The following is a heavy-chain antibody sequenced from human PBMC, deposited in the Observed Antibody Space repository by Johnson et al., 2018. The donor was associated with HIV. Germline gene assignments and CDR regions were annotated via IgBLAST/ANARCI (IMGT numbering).Heavy chain of an antibody. Sequence: QVQLVESGGELVQPGRSLRLSCAASGFTFSYYGIHWVRQAPGKGLEWVAVISYAGSDKYYSDSVKGRFTISRDNSQNMVYLQMNSLRAEDTAVYYCARDGPHFFDSSGVREDAFDIWGPGTMVTVSS. D-gene: IGHD3-22*01. CDR1: GFTFSYYG. J-gene: IGHJ3*02. CDR3: ARDGPHFFDSSGVREDAFDI. V-gene: IGHV3-33*05. CDR2: ISYAGSDK.